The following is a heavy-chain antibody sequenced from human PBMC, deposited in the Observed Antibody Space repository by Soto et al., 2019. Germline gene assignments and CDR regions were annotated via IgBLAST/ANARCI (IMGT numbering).Heavy chain of an antibody. V-gene: IGHV4-61*10. CDR3: AREGSYSAYNFAHGIQLWSFDF. D-gene: IGHD5-12*01. CDR1: GASVTSPSHY. Sequence: PSETLSLTCTVSGASVTSPSHYWSWVLQPAGKGLEWIGRIFSSGSTSFNPSLESRVAMSVDTSKNHFSLNLSSVTAADMAVYYCAREGSYSAYNFAHGIQLWSFDFWGQGALVTVSS. J-gene: IGHJ4*02. CDR2: IFSSGST.